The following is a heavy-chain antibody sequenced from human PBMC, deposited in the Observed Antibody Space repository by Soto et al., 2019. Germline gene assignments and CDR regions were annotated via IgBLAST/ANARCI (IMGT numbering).Heavy chain of an antibody. Sequence: QVQLVESGGGLVKPGGSLRLSCAASGFTFSDYYMSWIRQAPGKGLEWVSYISSSGSTIYYADSVKGRFTISRDNAKNSLYLQMNSLRAEDTAVYYCARDGGTGVVVPADMPAGDAFDIWGQGTMVTVSS. CDR3: ARDGGTGVVVPADMPAGDAFDI. J-gene: IGHJ3*02. D-gene: IGHD2-2*01. CDR1: GFTFSDYY. CDR2: ISSSGSTI. V-gene: IGHV3-11*01.